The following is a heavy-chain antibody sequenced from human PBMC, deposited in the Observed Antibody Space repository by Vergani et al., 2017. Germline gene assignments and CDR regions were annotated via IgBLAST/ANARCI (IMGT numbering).Heavy chain of an antibody. Sequence: QVQLVESGGGVVQRGGSLRLSCATSGFTLSNYDMQWIRQGPGKGIEFVAFIHCDGSNQYYADSVKGRFTLSRDFSKNTLYLQMNSLRTDDTATYYCAKHFRGWGIDYWGQGTQVIVSS. CDR2: IHCDGSNQ. J-gene: IGHJ4*02. V-gene: IGHV3-30*02. CDR3: AKHFRGWGIDY. CDR1: GFTLSNYD. D-gene: IGHD3-16*01.